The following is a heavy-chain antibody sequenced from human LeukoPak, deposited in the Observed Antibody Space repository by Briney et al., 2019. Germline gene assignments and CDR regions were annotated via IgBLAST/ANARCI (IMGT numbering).Heavy chain of an antibody. D-gene: IGHD1-20*01. CDR3: LRDLNWSLDQ. J-gene: IGHJ4*02. CDR2: IKVDGSEK. CDR1: GFTFSNYW. V-gene: IGHV3-7*01. Sequence: PGGSLRLSCAASGFTFSNYWMSWVRQAPGKGLEWVANIKVDGSEKYYLDSVKGRFTISRDNAKNSVYLQMNSLRAEDTAVYYCLRDLNWSLDQWGQGTLVTVSS.